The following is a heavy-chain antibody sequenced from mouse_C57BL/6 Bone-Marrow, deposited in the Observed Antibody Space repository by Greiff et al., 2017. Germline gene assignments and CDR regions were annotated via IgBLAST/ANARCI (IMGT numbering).Heavy chain of an antibody. CDR1: GYAFSRSW. CDR2: IYPGDGDT. V-gene: IGHV1-82*01. CDR3: AEGGLRRWYFDV. J-gene: IGHJ1*03. Sequence: QVQLQQSGPELVKPGASVKISCKASGYAFSRSWMNWVKQRPGKGLEWIGRIYPGDGDTNYNGKFKGKATLTADKSSSTAYMPLSSLTSEDAAVYFCAEGGLRRWYFDVWGTGTTVTVSS. D-gene: IGHD2-4*01.